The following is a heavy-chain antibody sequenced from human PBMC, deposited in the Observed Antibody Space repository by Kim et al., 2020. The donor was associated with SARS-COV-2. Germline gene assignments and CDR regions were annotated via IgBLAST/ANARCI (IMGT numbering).Heavy chain of an antibody. CDR2: IYYSGST. J-gene: IGHJ5*02. Sequence: SETLSLTCTVSGGSISSYYWSWIRQPPGKGLEWIGYIYYSGSTNYNPSLKSRVTISVDTSKNQFSLKLSSVTAADTAVYYCAREYYDILTGYFPPSWFDPWGQGTLVTVSS. CDR1: GGSISSYY. V-gene: IGHV4-59*13. CDR3: AREYYDILTGYFPPSWFDP. D-gene: IGHD3-9*01.